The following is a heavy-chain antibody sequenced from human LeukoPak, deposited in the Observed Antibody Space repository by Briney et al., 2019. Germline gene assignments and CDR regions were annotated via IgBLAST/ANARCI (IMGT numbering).Heavy chain of an antibody. V-gene: IGHV3-48*04. Sequence: GGSLRLSCAASGFTFSSYSMNWVRQAPGKGLEWVSYISSSSSTIYYADSVKGRFTISRDNAKNSLYLQMNSLRAEDTAVYYCARGGSNGSWNFDYWGQGTLVTVSS. D-gene: IGHD6-13*01. CDR1: GFTFSSYS. J-gene: IGHJ4*02. CDR2: ISSSSSTI. CDR3: ARGGSNGSWNFDY.